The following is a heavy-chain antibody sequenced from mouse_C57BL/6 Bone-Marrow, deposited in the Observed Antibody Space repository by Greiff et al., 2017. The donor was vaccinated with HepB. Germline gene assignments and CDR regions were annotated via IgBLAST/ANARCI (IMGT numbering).Heavy chain of an antibody. V-gene: IGHV1-76*01. J-gene: IGHJ4*01. CDR2: IYPGSGNT. CDR3: ARRGDNPYYAMDY. Sequence: VQLQQSGAELVRPGASVKLSCKASGYTFTDYYINWVKQRPGQGLEWIARIYPGSGNTYYNEKFKGKATLTAEKSSSTAYMQLSSLTSEDSAVYFCARRGDNPYYAMDYWGQGTSVTVSS. D-gene: IGHD1-3*01. CDR1: GYTFTDYY.